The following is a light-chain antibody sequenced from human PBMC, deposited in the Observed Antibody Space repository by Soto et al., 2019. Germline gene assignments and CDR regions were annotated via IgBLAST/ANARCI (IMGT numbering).Light chain of an antibody. CDR1: QSGDIY. Sequence: EIVLTQSPATLSLSPGETAVLSCRASQSGDIYLAWYQQKAGQAPRLLIYDTSNRAAGIPARFSGSGSGADFTLTISSLEPEDFAFYYCQRRGGGPLYTFGQGSKLEI. CDR3: QRRGGGPLYT. CDR2: DTS. V-gene: IGKV3-11*01. J-gene: IGKJ2*01.